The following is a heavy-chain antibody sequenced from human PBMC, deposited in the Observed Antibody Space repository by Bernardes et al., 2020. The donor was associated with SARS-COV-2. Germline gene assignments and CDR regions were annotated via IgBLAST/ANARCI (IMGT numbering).Heavy chain of an antibody. CDR1: GYTFTTHF. D-gene: IGHD3-16*01. V-gene: IGHV1-46*01. CDR2: INPSAGDT. CDR3: VRELHGGHFDY. Sequence: ASVKVSCKASGYTFTTHFLHWVRQAPGQGLEWMGRINPSAGDTHYARTFQGRITISVDTSTSTAFMELNSLRSEDTAMYYCVRELHGGHFDYWDQGILLTVSS. J-gene: IGHJ4*02.